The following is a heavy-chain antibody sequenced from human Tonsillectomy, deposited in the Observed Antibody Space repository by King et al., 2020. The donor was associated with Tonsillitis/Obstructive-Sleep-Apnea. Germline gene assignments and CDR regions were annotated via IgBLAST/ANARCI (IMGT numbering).Heavy chain of an antibody. CDR2: ISSRGTYI. D-gene: IGHD1-26*01. V-gene: IGHV3-21*01. Sequence: VQLVESGGGLVKPGGSLRLSCAASGFTFSSYSMNWVRQAPGKGLEWVSSISSRGTYIYYADSVKGRFTISRDNAKNSLYLQMNSLRAEDTAVYYCARDFRTIVVPTLAFDIWGQGTMVTVSS. CDR3: ARDFRTIVVPTLAFDI. J-gene: IGHJ3*02. CDR1: GFTFSSYS.